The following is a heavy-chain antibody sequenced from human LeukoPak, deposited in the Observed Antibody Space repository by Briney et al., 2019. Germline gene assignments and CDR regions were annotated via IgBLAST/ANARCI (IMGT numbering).Heavy chain of an antibody. Sequence: GGSLRLSCAASGFTFSNAWMSWVRQAPGKGLEWVGRIKSKTDGGTTDYAAPVKGRFTISKDDSKNTLNLQMNSLKTADTAVYYCSAPVVAATRVDYWGQGTLVTVSS. CDR2: IKSKTDGGTT. CDR1: GFTFSNAW. V-gene: IGHV3-15*01. D-gene: IGHD2-15*01. J-gene: IGHJ4*02. CDR3: SAPVVAATRVDY.